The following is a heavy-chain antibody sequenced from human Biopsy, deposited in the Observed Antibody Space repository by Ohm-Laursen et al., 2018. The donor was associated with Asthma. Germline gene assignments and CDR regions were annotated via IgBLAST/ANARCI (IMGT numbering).Heavy chain of an antibody. D-gene: IGHD7-27*01. CDR1: GYTFTSSG. CDR3: GLGKGGDQHTMVTLYS. J-gene: IGHJ4*02. CDR2: ISAYNGNT. Sequence: SSVKVSCQTSGYTFTSSGITWVRQAPGQGLEWMGWISAYNGNTKLAQKLQDRVTMITDTSTGTSYMDLRSLRSDDSAVYFCGLGKGGDQHTMVTLYSWGQGTLVTVSS. V-gene: IGHV1-18*01.